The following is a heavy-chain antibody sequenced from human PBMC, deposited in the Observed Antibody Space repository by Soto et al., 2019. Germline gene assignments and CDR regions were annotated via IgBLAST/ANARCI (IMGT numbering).Heavy chain of an antibody. CDR3: ARERGGYGLFDS. Sequence: NPSETLSLTXTVSGGSISNAAYSWSWIRQPPGKGLEWIGYIYPSGMPFYNPSLRSRVTISIDRSNDQFSLNLKSVTAADTAVYYCARERGGYGLFDSWGQGTLVTVSS. V-gene: IGHV4-30-2*01. D-gene: IGHD5-18*01. CDR2: IYPSGMP. CDR1: GGSISNAAYS. J-gene: IGHJ4*02.